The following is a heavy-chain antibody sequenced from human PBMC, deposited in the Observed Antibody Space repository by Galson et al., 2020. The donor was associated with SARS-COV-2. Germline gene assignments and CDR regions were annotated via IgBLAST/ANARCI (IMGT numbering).Heavy chain of an antibody. CDR2: MSYDGRNK. Sequence: GESLKISCAAPRFPFSTYGMHWVRQAPGKGLEWVAVMSYDGRNKYYADSVKGRFTISGDNSKNTLYLQMNSLRVEDTAVYYCAKDMYYFESGYYYVERMDASDILGQWTMVTVSS. CDR3: AKDMYYFESGYYYVERMDASDI. D-gene: IGHD3-10*01. CDR1: RFPFSTYG. V-gene: IGHV3-30*18. J-gene: IGHJ3*02.